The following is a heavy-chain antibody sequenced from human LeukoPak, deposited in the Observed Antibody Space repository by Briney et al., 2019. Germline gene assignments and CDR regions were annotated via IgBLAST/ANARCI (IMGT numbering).Heavy chain of an antibody. CDR1: GFTFSSYE. D-gene: IGHD3-22*01. CDR2: ISSSGSTI. V-gene: IGHV3-48*03. CDR3: ARDRDYHDDRTDYYYDAFDI. J-gene: IGHJ3*02. Sequence: GGSLRLSCAASGFTFSSYEMNWVRQAPGKGLEWVSYISSSGSTIYYADSVKGRFTISRDNAKNSLYLQMNSLRVEDTAVYYCARDRDYHDDRTDYYYDAFDIWGQGTTVTVSS.